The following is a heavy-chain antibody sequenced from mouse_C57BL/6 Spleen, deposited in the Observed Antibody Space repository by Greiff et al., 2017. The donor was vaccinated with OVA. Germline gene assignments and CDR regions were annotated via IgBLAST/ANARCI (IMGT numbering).Heavy chain of an antibody. CDR3: ARGPYYYGSSRPAY. V-gene: IGHV1-55*01. CDR2: IYPGSGST. J-gene: IGHJ3*01. Sequence: QVQLQQPGAELVKPGASVKMSCKASGYTFTSYWITWVKQRPGQGLEWIGDIYPGSGSTNYNEKFKSKATLTVDTSSSTAYMQLSSLTSEDSAVYYCARGPYYYGSSRPAYWGQGTLVTVSA. D-gene: IGHD1-1*01. CDR1: GYTFTSYW.